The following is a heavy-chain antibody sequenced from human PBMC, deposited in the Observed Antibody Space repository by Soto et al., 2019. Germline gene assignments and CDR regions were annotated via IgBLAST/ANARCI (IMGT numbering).Heavy chain of an antibody. V-gene: IGHV1-46*01. CDR1: GYTFTRYY. J-gene: IGHJ3*02. D-gene: IGHD3-22*01. Sequence: QVHLVQSGAEVKKPGASVKVSCKASGYTFTRYYVHWVRQAPGQGLEWMGIINPSGGSTSYAQKFQGRVTMTRDTSTSTVYMELTSLRSEDTAVYFCAREMGITVMAVVTNGDSFDSWGQGTVVTVSS. CDR2: INPSGGST. CDR3: AREMGITVMAVVTNGDSFDS.